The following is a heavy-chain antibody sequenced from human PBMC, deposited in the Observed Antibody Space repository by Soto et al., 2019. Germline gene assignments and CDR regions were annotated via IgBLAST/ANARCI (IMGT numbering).Heavy chain of an antibody. Sequence: GASVKVSCKASGYSFTNYYMHWVRHAPGQGLEWMGTINAGGGYTTYAQRFQGRVTMTRDTSTSTVSMELSSLRYEDTATYYCAHSPDHGDHVDYWGQGTLVTVSS. D-gene: IGHD4-17*01. V-gene: IGHV1-46*01. CDR3: AHSPDHGDHVDY. J-gene: IGHJ4*02. CDR1: GYSFTNYY. CDR2: INAGGGYT.